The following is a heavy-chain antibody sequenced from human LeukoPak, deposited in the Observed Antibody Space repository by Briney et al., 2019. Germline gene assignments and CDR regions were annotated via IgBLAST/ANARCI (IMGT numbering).Heavy chain of an antibody. D-gene: IGHD4-23*01. J-gene: IGHJ6*03. CDR2: IYHSGST. CDR3: ARGGGNGGGWVGHIYYMDV. CDR1: GYSISRVYY. V-gene: IGHV4-38-2*02. Sequence: SETLSPTCIVSGYSISRVYYWVWMRQPPGKGLEWIGSIYHSGSTYYNPSVKSRVTTSVDTSKNQFSMKLTSVTAADTAVYYCARGGGNGGGWVGHIYYMDVWGKGTTVTVSS.